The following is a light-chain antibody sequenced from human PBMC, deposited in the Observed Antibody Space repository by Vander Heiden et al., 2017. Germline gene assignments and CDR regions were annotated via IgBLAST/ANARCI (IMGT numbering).Light chain of an antibody. CDR3: QEYGSSRT. Sequence: EFVLTQPPGTLPLLQGESATLACRAGQGLSSSYLAWYQQKPGQAPRLLIYGASSRATGIPDRFTGSGSGTDFTLTISRLEPEDFAVYFCQEYGSSRTFGQGTKVEVK. J-gene: IGKJ1*01. CDR2: GAS. V-gene: IGKV3-20*01. CDR1: QGLSSSY.